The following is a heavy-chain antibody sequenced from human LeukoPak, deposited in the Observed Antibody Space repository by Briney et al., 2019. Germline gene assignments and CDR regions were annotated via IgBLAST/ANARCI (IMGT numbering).Heavy chain of an antibody. V-gene: IGHV3-23*01. CDR2: ISGSGGST. J-gene: IGHJ4*02. Sequence: PGGSLRLSCAASGFTFSSYAMSWVRQAPGKGLEWVSAISGSGGSTYYADSVKGRFTISRDNSKNTLYLQMNSLRAEDTAVYYCAKDTRITIFGVVTIPTNSFDYWGQGTLVTVSS. CDR3: AKDTRITIFGVVTIPTNSFDY. D-gene: IGHD3-3*01. CDR1: GFTFSSYA.